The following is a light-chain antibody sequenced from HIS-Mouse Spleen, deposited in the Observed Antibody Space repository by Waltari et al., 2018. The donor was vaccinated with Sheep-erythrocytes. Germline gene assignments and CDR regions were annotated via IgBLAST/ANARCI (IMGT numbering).Light chain of an antibody. CDR3: QQSYSTPPT. V-gene: IGKV1-39*01. Sequence: DIQMTQSPSSLSASVGDRVTITCRASQSISIYLNWYQQKPGKDPKLLIYAAYSLQSGVPSRFSGSGSGTDFTRTISSLQPEDFATYYCQQSYSTPPTFGGGTKVEIK. J-gene: IGKJ4*01. CDR1: QSISIY. CDR2: AAY.